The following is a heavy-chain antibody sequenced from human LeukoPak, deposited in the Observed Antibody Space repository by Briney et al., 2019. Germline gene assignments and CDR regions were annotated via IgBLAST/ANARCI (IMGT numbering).Heavy chain of an antibody. J-gene: IGHJ4*02. Sequence: GGSLRLSCAASGFTFSDYGVHWVRQAPGKGLEWVSFIRYDGSNKYYADSVKGRSTISRDNSKNTLYLQMNSLKPEDTAVYYCAKGYFVVGATFFDYWGQGTLVTVSS. CDR1: GFTFSDYG. D-gene: IGHD1-26*01. CDR2: IRYDGSNK. V-gene: IGHV3-30*02. CDR3: AKGYFVVGATFFDY.